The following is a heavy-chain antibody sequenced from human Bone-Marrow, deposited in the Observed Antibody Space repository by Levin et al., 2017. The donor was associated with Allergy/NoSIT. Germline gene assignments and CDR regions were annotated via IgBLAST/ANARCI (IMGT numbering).Heavy chain of an antibody. Sequence: PSASVKVSCKVSGVSLGNYVITWVRQDPGQGLEWLGGILPFLGTTTYAQMFQGRVTIFADASTNTAYLDLRGLTSDDTALYYCAREGAGGSLHYWGQGTLVTVSS. V-gene: IGHV1-69*13. CDR3: AREGAGGSLHY. J-gene: IGHJ4*02. CDR1: GVSLGNYV. CDR2: ILPFLGTT. D-gene: IGHD1-26*01.